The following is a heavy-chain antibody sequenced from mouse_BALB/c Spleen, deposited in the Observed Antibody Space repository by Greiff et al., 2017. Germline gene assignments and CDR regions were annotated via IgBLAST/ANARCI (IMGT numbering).Heavy chain of an antibody. Sequence: EVHLVESGGGLVKPGGSLKLSCAASGFTFSDYYMYWVRQTPEKRLEWVATISDGGSYTYYPDSVKGRFTISRDNAKNNLYLQMSSLKSEDTAMYYCAREGYGSSYFDYWGQGTTLTVSS. V-gene: IGHV5-4*02. CDR2: ISDGGSYT. CDR3: AREGYGSSYFDY. J-gene: IGHJ2*01. D-gene: IGHD1-1*01. CDR1: GFTFSDYY.